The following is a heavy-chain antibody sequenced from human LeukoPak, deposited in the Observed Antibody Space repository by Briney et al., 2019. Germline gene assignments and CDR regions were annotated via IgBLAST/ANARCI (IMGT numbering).Heavy chain of an antibody. V-gene: IGHV4-34*01. CDR2: INHSGST. Sequence: PSETLSLTCAVYGGSFSGYYWSWIRQPPGKGLEWIGEINHSGSTNYNPSLKSRVTISVDTSKNQFSLKLSSVTAADTAVYYCVSSGEPGYNLDYWGQGTLVTVSS. CDR1: GGSFSGYY. CDR3: VSSGEPGYNLDY. D-gene: IGHD5-24*01. J-gene: IGHJ4*02.